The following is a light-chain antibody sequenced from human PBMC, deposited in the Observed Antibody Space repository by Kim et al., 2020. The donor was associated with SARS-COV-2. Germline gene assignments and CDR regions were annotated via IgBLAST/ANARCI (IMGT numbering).Light chain of an antibody. Sequence: QSIAIACTGTTSDIGSYNFVSWYQQHPGKAPKLMIYDVNNRPSGVSTRVSGSKSGNTASLTISGLQAEDEADYYCSSYTTGGTLVVFGGGTQLTVL. CDR1: TSDIGSYNF. CDR2: DVN. J-gene: IGLJ2*01. V-gene: IGLV2-14*03. CDR3: SSYTTGGTLVV.